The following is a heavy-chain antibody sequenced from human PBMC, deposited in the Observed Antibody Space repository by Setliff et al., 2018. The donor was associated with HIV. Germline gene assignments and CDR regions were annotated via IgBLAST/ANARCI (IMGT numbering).Heavy chain of an antibody. Sequence: PSATLSLTCTVSGGSISSGDYYWSWIRQPPGKGLEWIGNIYDSESTYYNPSLKSRVTISVDTSKNHFSLKLNSVTAADTAVYYCAKDIPGPAINSGRIKNWFDPWGEGTLVTVSS. CDR3: AKDIPGPAINSGRIKNWFDP. V-gene: IGHV4-30-4*08. CDR1: GGSISSGDYY. J-gene: IGHJ5*02. CDR2: IYDSEST. D-gene: IGHD6-19*01.